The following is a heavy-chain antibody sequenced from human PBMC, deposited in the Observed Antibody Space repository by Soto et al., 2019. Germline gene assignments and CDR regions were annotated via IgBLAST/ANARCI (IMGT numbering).Heavy chain of an antibody. CDR3: ARADYGGYYRMDV. D-gene: IGHD4-17*01. CDR1: GFTFSSYS. Sequence: PGGSLRLSCAASGFTFSSYSMNWVRQAPGKGLEWVSSISSSSYIYYADSLKGRFTVSRDNARNSLYLQMDSLRSEDTAIYYCARADYGGYYRMDVWGQGTTVTVSS. J-gene: IGHJ6*02. V-gene: IGHV3-21*06. CDR2: ISSSSYI.